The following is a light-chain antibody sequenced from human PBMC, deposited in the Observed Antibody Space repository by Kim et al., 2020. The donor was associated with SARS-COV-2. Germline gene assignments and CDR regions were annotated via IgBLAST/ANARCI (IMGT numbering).Light chain of an antibody. Sequence: DIQMTQSPSSLSASVGDRVTITCRASQSISNYLNWYQQKPGKAPKFLIYAASYLQSGVPSRFSGSGSGTDYTLTISSLQPEDFATYFCQQTYSTPGTFGQGTKVDIK. CDR3: QQTYSTPGT. CDR2: AAS. J-gene: IGKJ1*01. CDR1: QSISNY. V-gene: IGKV1-39*01.